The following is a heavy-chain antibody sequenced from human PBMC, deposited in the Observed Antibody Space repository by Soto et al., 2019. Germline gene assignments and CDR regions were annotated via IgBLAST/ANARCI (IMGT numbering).Heavy chain of an antibody. CDR2: ISAYNGNT. J-gene: IGHJ6*02. V-gene: IGHV1-18*01. Sequence: QVQLVQSGAEVKKPGASVKVSCKASGYTFTSYGISWVRQDPGQGLEWMGWISAYNGNTNYAQKLQGRVTMTTDTSTSTAYMELRSLRSDDTAVYYCARDDGGQWLVRGYYYYGMDVWGQGTTVTVSS. CDR3: ARDDGGQWLVRGYYYYGMDV. D-gene: IGHD6-19*01. CDR1: GYTFTSYG.